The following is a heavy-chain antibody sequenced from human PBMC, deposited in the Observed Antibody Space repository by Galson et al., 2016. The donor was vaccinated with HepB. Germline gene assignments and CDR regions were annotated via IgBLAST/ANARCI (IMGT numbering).Heavy chain of an antibody. CDR3: ARSGPAYRFCDL. D-gene: IGHD6-25*01. V-gene: IGHV1-18*01. CDR2: ISADNGDT. Sequence: SVKVSCKASGYTFLSYDISWVRQAPGQGLEWMGWISADNGDTNYAQTFQGRVSMTTDTSTASAYLELRSLTSDDTAVYYCARSGPAYRFCDLWGRGTLVTVSS. J-gene: IGHJ2*01. CDR1: GYTFLSYD.